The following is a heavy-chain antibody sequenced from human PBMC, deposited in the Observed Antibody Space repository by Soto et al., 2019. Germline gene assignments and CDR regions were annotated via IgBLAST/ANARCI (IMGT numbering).Heavy chain of an antibody. CDR1: GFPFSHYW. D-gene: IGHD3-16*01. CDR3: TSDTFGLRDT. J-gene: IGHJ5*02. V-gene: IGHV3-74*01. CDR2: INPAGTIT. Sequence: MQMVESGGGSVQPGGSLRLSCAASGFPFSHYWMHWVRQTPGKGLVWVSRINPAGTITNYADSVEGRFTISRDNADSALFLQMNSLSSEDTAIYYCTSDTFGLRDTWGQGTVVTVTS.